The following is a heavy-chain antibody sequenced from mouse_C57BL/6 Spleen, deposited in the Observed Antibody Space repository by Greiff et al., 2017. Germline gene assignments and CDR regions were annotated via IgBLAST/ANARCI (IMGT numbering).Heavy chain of an antibody. V-gene: IGHV1-69*01. CDR3: ARGSSGYGVDY. J-gene: IGHJ4*01. Sequence: VQLQQSGAELVMPGASVKLSCKASGYTFTSYWLHWVKQRPGQGLEWIGEIDPSDSYTNYNQKFKGKSTLTVDKSSSTAYMQLSSLTSEDSAVYYCARGSSGYGVDYWGQGTSVTVSS. D-gene: IGHD3-2*02. CDR1: GYTFTSYW. CDR2: IDPSDSYT.